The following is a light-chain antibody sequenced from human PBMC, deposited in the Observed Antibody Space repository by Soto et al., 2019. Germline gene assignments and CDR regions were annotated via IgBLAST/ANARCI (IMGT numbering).Light chain of an antibody. CDR3: SSYTSSSTLWV. J-gene: IGLJ3*02. Sequence: QSALTQPASVSGSPGQSITISCTGTSSDVGAYNYVSWYQQHPAKAPKLMIYDVSNRPSGVSNRFSGSKSGNTASLTISGRQAEDEADYYCSSYTSSSTLWVFGGGTKLTVL. CDR1: SSDVGAYNY. CDR2: DVS. V-gene: IGLV2-14*03.